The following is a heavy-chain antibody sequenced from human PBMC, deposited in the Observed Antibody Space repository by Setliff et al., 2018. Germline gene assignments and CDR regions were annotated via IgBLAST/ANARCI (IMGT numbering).Heavy chain of an antibody. CDR1: GGTFSSYA. V-gene: IGHV1-69*13. CDR2: IIPIFGTA. J-gene: IGHJ6*02. CDR3: ARDSRGLVPAAIEGSYYYGMDV. Sequence: GASVKVSCKASGGTFSSYAISWVRQAPGQGLEWMGGIIPIFGTANYAQKFQGRVTITADESTSTAYMELSSLRSEDTAVYYCARDSRGLVPAAIEGSYYYGMDVWGQGTTVTVS. D-gene: IGHD2-2*02.